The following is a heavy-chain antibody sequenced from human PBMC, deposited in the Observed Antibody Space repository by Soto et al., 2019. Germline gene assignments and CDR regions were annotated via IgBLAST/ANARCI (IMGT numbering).Heavy chain of an antibody. V-gene: IGHV3-15*01. CDR2: IKSKTDGGTT. CDR3: TTEGYYYDSSGYFLPFDY. CDR1: GFTFSNAW. D-gene: IGHD3-22*01. Sequence: EVQLVESGGGLVKPGGSLRLSCAASGFTFSNAWMSWVRQAPGKGLEWVGRIKSKTDGGTTDYAAPVKGRFTISRDDSKNTLYLQMNSLKTEDTAVYYCTTEGYYYDSSGYFLPFDYWGQGTLVTVSS. J-gene: IGHJ4*02.